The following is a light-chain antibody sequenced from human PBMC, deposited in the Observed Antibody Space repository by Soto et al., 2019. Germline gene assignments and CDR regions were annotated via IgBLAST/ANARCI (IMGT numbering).Light chain of an antibody. Sequence: EIVLTQSPGTLSLSPGQRATLSCRASQSVSSSSLAWYQQRPGQAPRLLIYGASRRATGIPDRFSGSRSGTDFTHTSSRLEPEDFAVYYCQHYGASPKYTFGQGTKLEIK. CDR3: QHYGASPKYT. V-gene: IGKV3-20*01. J-gene: IGKJ2*01. CDR1: QSVSSSS. CDR2: GAS.